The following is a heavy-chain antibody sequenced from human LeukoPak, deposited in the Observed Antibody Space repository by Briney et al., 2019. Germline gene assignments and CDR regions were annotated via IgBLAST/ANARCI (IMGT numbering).Heavy chain of an antibody. J-gene: IGHJ4*02. CDR1: GYTFGSYW. Sequence: GGSLRLSCAASGYTFGSYWMYWVRQAPGKGLVWVSRINNDGSSTIYADSVKGRFTISRDNAKNTLYLQMNSLRDDDTAVYYCVRNNGGEHLWGQGTLVTVSS. D-gene: IGHD3-16*01. V-gene: IGHV3-74*01. CDR3: VRNNGGEHL. CDR2: INNDGSST.